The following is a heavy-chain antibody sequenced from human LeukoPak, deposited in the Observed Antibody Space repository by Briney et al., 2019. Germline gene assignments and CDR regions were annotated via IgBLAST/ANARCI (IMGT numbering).Heavy chain of an antibody. CDR1: GGSISSGGYS. CDR3: ARDVRYFDY. CDR2: IYHSGST. D-gene: IGHD2-8*01. Sequence: PSETLSLTCAVSGGSISSGGYSWSWIRQPPGKGLEWIGYIYHSGSTYYNPSLKSRVTISVDTSKNQFSLKLSSVTAADTAVYYCARDVRYFDYWGQGTLVTVSS. V-gene: IGHV4-30-2*01. J-gene: IGHJ4*02.